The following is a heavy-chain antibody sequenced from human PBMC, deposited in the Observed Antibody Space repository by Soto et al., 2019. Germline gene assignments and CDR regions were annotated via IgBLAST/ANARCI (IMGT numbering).Heavy chain of an antibody. J-gene: IGHJ4*02. V-gene: IGHV4-59*01. Sequence: SETLSLTCTVSGGSISSYYWSWIRQPPGKGLEWIGYIYYSGSTNYNPSLKSRVTISVDTSKNQFSLKLSSVTAADTAVYYCVRARGGEYFGEQLSWGQGTLVTVSS. CDR3: VRARGGEYFGEQLS. CDR1: GGSISSYY. D-gene: IGHD3-10*01. CDR2: IYYSGST.